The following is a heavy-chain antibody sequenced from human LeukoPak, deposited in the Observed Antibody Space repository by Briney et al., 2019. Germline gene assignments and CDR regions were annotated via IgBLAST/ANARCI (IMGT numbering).Heavy chain of an antibody. D-gene: IGHD3-22*01. CDR1: EYTFTSYD. J-gene: IGHJ4*02. Sequence: SVKVSCKASEYTFTSYDISWVRQATGQGLEWMGWMNPNSGNTGYAQKFQGRVTMTRNTSISTAYMELSSLRSEDTAVYYCAANYYDSSGYPSLGYWGQGTLVTVSS. CDR2: MNPNSGNT. CDR3: AANYYDSSGYPSLGY. V-gene: IGHV1-8*01.